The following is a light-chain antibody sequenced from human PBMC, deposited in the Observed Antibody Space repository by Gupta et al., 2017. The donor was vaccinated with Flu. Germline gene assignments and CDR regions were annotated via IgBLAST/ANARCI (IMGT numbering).Light chain of an antibody. CDR2: EGV. V-gene: IGKV2D-29*01. CDR3: LQGIRVYT. Sequence: IFCKSNQTLLHEDGKTYLFWHLQKPGQPPHLLISEGVHRLSGVPDRFSASGSGTDFTLKISRVEAEYVGVYYCLQGIRVYTFGQGTKLEIK. CDR1: QTLLHEDGKTY. J-gene: IGKJ2*01.